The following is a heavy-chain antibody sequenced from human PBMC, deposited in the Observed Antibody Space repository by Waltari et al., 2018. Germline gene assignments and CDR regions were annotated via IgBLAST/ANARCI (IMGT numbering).Heavy chain of an antibody. J-gene: IGHJ3*02. D-gene: IGHD6-13*01. V-gene: IGHV4-4*02. CDR1: GGSISSSNW. CDR2: IYHSGSA. CDR3: ALTVAAARGTFDI. Sequence: QVQLQESGPGLVKPSGTLSLTCAVSGGSISSSNWWSWVRQPPGKGLEWIGEIYHSGSANYNPSLKSRVTKSVDKAKNQFFLKLSSVTAADTAVYYCALTVAAARGTFDIWGQGTMVTVSS.